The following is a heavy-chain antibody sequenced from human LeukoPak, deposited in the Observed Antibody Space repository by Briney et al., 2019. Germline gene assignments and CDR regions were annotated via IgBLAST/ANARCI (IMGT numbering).Heavy chain of an antibody. CDR1: GFTFSSYA. D-gene: IGHD3-10*01. V-gene: IGHV3-30*18. CDR3: AKDRREYYFDY. Sequence: GGSLRLSCAASGFTFSSYAMSWVRQAPGKGLEWVAVISYDGSNKYYADSVKGRFTISRDNSKNTLYLQMNSLRAEDTAVYYCAKDRREYYFDYWGQGTLVTVSS. J-gene: IGHJ4*02. CDR2: ISYDGSNK.